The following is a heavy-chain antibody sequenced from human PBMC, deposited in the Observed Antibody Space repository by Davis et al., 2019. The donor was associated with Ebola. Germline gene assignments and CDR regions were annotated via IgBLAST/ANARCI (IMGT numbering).Heavy chain of an antibody. CDR1: GYTFTGYY. Sequence: ASVKVSCKASGYTFTGYYMHWVRQAPGQGLEWMGWINPNSGGTNYAQKFQGRVTMTRDTSISTAYMELSRLRSDDTAVYYCARLYSSSWRSFGYYGMDVWGQGTTVTVSS. CDR3: ARLYSSSWRSFGYYGMDV. CDR2: INPNSGGT. V-gene: IGHV1-2*02. J-gene: IGHJ6*02. D-gene: IGHD6-13*01.